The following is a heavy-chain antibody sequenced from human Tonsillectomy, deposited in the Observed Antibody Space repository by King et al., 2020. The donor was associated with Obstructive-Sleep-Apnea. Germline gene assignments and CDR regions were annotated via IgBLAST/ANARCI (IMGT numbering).Heavy chain of an antibody. D-gene: IGHD2-2*02. CDR3: AGSLAYNAFDI. Sequence: QLQESGPGLVKPSETLSLTCTVSGSSISSGYYWGWIRQPPGKGLEWFGSIYHSGSTYYNPSLKSRVTISVDTSKNQFSLKLSSVTAADTAVYYCAGSLAYNAFDIWGQGTMVTVSS. J-gene: IGHJ3*02. V-gene: IGHV4-38-2*02. CDR2: IYHSGST. CDR1: GSSISSGYY.